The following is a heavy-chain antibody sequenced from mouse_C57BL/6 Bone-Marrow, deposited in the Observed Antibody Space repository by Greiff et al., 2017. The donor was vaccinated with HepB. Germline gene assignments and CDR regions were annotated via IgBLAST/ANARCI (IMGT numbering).Heavy chain of an antibody. D-gene: IGHD2-4*01. V-gene: IGHV1-72*01. CDR2: IDPNSGGT. CDR1: GYTFTSYW. CDR3: ARRWDYDLPYAMDY. J-gene: IGHJ4*01. Sequence: QVQLQQPGAELVKPGASVKLSCKASGYTFTSYWMHWVKQRPGRGLEWIGRIDPNSGGTKYNEKFKSKATLTVDNHSSAAYMQLSSLTSEDSAVYYCARRWDYDLPYAMDYWGQGTSVTVSS.